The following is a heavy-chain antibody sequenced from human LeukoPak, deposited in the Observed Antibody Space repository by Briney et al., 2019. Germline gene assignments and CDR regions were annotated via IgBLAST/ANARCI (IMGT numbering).Heavy chain of an antibody. CDR3: ARALPRIAAACDFDY. CDR1: GGSLSSYY. CDR2: INHSGST. J-gene: IGHJ4*02. Sequence: SETLSLTCAVYGGSLSSYYWSWIRHPPGKGLEWIGEINHSGSTNYNPSLKSRVTISVDTSKNQFSLKLSSVTAADTAVYYCARALPRIAAACDFDYWGQGTLVTVSS. V-gene: IGHV4-34*01. D-gene: IGHD6-13*01.